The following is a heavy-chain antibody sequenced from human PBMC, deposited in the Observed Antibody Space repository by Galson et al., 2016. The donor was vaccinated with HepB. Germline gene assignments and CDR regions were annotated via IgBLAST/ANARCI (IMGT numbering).Heavy chain of an antibody. V-gene: IGHV3-23*01. CDR3: AKEEIAAAGTALDY. Sequence: SLRLSCAASGFSFSTCAMNWVRQAPGKGLEWVSTITGSGASTYYVDSAKGRFIVSRANSKNTLYLQMNSLTAEDTATYFCAKEEIAAAGTALDYWGRGTLVTVSS. CDR2: ITGSGAST. J-gene: IGHJ4*02. D-gene: IGHD6-13*01. CDR1: GFSFSTCA.